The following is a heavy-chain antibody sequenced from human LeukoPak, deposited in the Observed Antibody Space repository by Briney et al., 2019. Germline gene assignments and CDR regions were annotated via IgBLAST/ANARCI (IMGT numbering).Heavy chain of an antibody. V-gene: IGHV1-69*05. CDR1: GGTFSSYA. D-gene: IGHD6-13*01. CDR3: ASRIAAGLDY. CDR2: IIPIFGTA. Sequence: SVKVSCKTSGGTFSSYAMSWVRQAPGQGLEWMGRIIPIFGTANYAQKFQGRVTITTDESTSTAYMELSSLRSEDTAVYYCASRIAAGLDYWGQGTLVTVSS. J-gene: IGHJ4*02.